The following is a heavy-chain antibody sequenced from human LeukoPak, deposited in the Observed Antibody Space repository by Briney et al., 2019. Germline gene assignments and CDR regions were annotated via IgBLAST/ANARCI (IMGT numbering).Heavy chain of an antibody. CDR3: ARHSGSSGWPFYFDY. J-gene: IGHJ4*02. D-gene: IGHD6-19*01. CDR1: GGSISSGGYS. V-gene: IGHV4-30-2*01. Sequence: SETLSLTCAVSGGSISSGGYSWSWIRQPPGTGLEWIGYIYHSGSTYYNPSLKSRVTISVDRSKNQFSLKLSSVTAADTAVYYCARHSGSSGWPFYFDYWGQGTLVTVSS. CDR2: IYHSGST.